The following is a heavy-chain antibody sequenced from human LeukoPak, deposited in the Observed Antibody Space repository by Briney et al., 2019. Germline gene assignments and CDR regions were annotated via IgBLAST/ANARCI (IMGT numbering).Heavy chain of an antibody. J-gene: IGHJ4*02. CDR3: ARLSSGSYYVIDY. D-gene: IGHD1-26*01. CDR2: IYHSGST. CDR1: GYSISSGYY. V-gene: IGHV4-38-2*01. Sequence: SETLSLTCAVSGYSISSGYYWGWIRQPLGKGLEWIGSIYHSGSTYYNPSLKSRVTISVDTSKNQFSLKLSSVTAADTAVYYCARLSSGSYYVIDYWGQGTLVTVSS.